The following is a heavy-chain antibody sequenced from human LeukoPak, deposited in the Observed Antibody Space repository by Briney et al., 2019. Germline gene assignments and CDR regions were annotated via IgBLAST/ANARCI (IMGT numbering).Heavy chain of an antibody. D-gene: IGHD5-24*01. V-gene: IGHV4-59*08. CDR2: IYYSGTT. Sequence: TSETLSLTCTVSGGSISSYYWSWTRQAPGKGLEWIGYIYYSGTTSYNPSLKSRVTILVDTSKNQFSLKLNSVSAADTAVYYCARHERDVSLDHALDIWGQGTMVTVSS. CDR1: GGSISSYY. CDR3: ARHERDVSLDHALDI. J-gene: IGHJ3*02.